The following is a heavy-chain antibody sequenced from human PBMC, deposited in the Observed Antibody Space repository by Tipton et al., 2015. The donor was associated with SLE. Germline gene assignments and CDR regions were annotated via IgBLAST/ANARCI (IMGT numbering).Heavy chain of an antibody. D-gene: IGHD6-13*01. Sequence: TLSLTCTVSGASISSSGYYWGWIRQSPGKGLEWIGSFYYSGTTYYNPSLKSRVTISVDTSKNQFSLKLSSVTAADTAVYYCARLADGNRNWFDPWGQGTLVTVSS. CDR1: GASISSSGYY. J-gene: IGHJ5*02. CDR2: FYYSGTT. CDR3: ARLADGNRNWFDP. V-gene: IGHV4-39*01.